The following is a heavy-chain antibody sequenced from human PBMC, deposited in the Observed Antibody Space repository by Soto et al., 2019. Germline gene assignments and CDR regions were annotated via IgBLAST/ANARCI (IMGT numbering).Heavy chain of an antibody. Sequence: PGEALKISCKGSGYSLASHWVAWVRQMPEKGREWSGTIYPGDSDTKYSSAFRGHVTISADTSGSTAYLQWRSLEATDSAIYYCARYSGSYWHYLDFWGQGTLVTVSS. CDR1: GYSLASHW. CDR2: IYPGDSDT. J-gene: IGHJ4*02. V-gene: IGHV5-51*01. D-gene: IGHD1-26*01. CDR3: ARYSGSYWHYLDF.